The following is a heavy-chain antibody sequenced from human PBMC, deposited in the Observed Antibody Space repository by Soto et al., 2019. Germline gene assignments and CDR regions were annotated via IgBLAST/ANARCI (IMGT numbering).Heavy chain of an antibody. V-gene: IGHV3-72*01. CDR3: TKLNGDSSNNWDFES. J-gene: IGHJ4*02. D-gene: IGHD3-10*01. CDR1: GFTFSDHY. CDR2: SRNKAKTYST. Sequence: GGSLRLSCAASGFTFSDHYMDWVRQAPGKGLEWVARSRNKAKTYSTEYAASVKGRFTISRDDSKNSLYLQMNSLKTEDTAVYYCTKLNGDSSNNWDFESRGQGTRVTVSS.